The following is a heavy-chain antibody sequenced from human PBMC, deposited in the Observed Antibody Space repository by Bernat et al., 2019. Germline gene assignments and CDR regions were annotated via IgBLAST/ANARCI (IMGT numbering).Heavy chain of an antibody. J-gene: IGHJ4*02. CDR2: IYYSGST. D-gene: IGHD3-22*01. V-gene: IGHV4-39*01. CDR1: GGSISSSSYY. CDR3: ASHMIVVVYFDY. Sequence: QLQLQESGPGLVKPSETLSLTCTVSGGSISSSSYYWGWIRQPPGKGLEWIGSIYYSGSTYYNPSLKSRVTISVDTSKNQFSLKLSSVTAADKAVYYCASHMIVVVYFDYWGQGTLVTVSS.